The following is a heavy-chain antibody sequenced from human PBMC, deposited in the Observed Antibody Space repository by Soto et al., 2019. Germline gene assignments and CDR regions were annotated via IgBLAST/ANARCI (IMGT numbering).Heavy chain of an antibody. CDR1: GGSISSGYYY. V-gene: IGHV4-30-4*01. Sequence: SETLSLTGTVSGGSISSGYYYWSWIRQPPGKGLEWIGYIYYIGSTYYNPSLKSRVTISVDTSKNQFSLKLSSVTAAEKAVYYCARVSVSWVVYAFDIWGQGTMVTFSS. J-gene: IGHJ3*02. CDR2: IYYIGST. CDR3: ARVSVSWVVYAFDI. D-gene: IGHD6-19*01.